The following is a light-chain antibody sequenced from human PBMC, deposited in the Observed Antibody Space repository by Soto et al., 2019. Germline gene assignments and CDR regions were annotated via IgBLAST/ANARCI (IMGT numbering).Light chain of an antibody. J-gene: IGLJ2*01. Sequence: QPVLTQSPSASASLGASVKLTCTLSSGLNSYAIAWHQQQPEKGPRYLMKLNSDGSHSKGDGIPDRFSGSSSGAERYLTISSLQSEDEADYYCQTRGTGIVVFGGGTKLTVL. CDR1: SGLNSYA. V-gene: IGLV4-69*01. CDR3: QTRGTGIVV. CDR2: LNSDGSH.